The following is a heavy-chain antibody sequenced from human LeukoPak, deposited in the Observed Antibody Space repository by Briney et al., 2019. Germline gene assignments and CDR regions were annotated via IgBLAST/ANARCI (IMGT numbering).Heavy chain of an antibody. CDR2: ISWNSGLI. V-gene: IGHV3-9*01. CDR1: GFTFDEYA. J-gene: IGHJ4*03. D-gene: IGHD3/OR15-3a*01. Sequence: PGGSLRLSCAVSGFTFDEYAMHWVRQAPGKGLEWVSVISWNSGLIDCADSVKGRFTISRDNAKNSLYLQMNSLKAEDTAFYYCAKVGIFGLVTCYFDYWGQGTLVTVSS. CDR3: AKVGIFGLVTCYFDY.